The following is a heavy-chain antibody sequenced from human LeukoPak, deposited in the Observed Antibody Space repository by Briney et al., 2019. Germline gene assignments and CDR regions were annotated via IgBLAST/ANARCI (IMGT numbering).Heavy chain of an antibody. CDR3: ARVGIYGDLFDY. J-gene: IGHJ4*02. CDR2: IYYSGST. Sequence: SETLSLACTVSGGSISSYYWSWIRQPPGKGLEGIGYIYYSGSTNYNPSLKSRVTISVDTSKNQFSLKLSSVTAADTAVYYCARVGIYGDLFDYWGQGTLVTVSS. D-gene: IGHD4-17*01. V-gene: IGHV4-59*01. CDR1: GGSISSYY.